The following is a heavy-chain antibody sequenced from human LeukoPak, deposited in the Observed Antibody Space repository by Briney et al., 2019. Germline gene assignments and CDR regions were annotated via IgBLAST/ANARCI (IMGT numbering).Heavy chain of an antibody. V-gene: IGHV3-48*04. CDR1: GFTFSSYS. Sequence: GGSLRLSCAASGFTFSSYSMNWVRQAPGKGPEWVSYISSSSSIIYYADSVKGRFTISRDNAKNSLYLQMNSLRAEDTAVYYCARGRSTAMGVDYWGQGTLVAVSS. J-gene: IGHJ4*02. CDR3: ARGRSTAMGVDY. D-gene: IGHD5-18*01. CDR2: ISSSSSII.